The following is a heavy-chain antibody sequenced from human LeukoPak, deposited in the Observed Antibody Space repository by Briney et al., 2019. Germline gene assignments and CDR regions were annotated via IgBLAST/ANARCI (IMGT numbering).Heavy chain of an antibody. CDR3: AREWSAFDY. CDR1: GGSISSTTYY. Sequence: PSETLSPTCTVSGGSISSTTYYWSWIRQPPGRGLEWIGYIHYSGATSYNPSLKSRVNISVDTSKNQLSLKVTSVIAADTAVYYCAREWSAFDYWGQGTLVTVSS. V-gene: IGHV4-61*01. D-gene: IGHD2-15*01. CDR2: IHYSGAT. J-gene: IGHJ4*02.